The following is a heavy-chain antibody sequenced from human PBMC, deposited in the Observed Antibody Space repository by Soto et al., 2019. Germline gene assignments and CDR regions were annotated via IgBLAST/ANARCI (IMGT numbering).Heavy chain of an antibody. V-gene: IGHV4-39*01. J-gene: IGHJ6*02. CDR2: IYYSEST. Sequence: SETLSLTCTVAGGSISSSSYYWGWIRQPPGKGLEWVGSIYYSESTYYNPSLKSRVTISVDTSKNQFSLKLSSVTAADTAVYYCATDSYGYIYYYYYGMDVWGQGTTVTVSS. D-gene: IGHD5-18*01. CDR1: GGSISSSSYY. CDR3: ATDSYGYIYYYYYGMDV.